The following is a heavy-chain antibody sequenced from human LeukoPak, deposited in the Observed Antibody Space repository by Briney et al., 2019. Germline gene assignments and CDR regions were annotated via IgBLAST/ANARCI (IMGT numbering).Heavy chain of an antibody. CDR3: ARGGYYSSSSLFVDY. J-gene: IGHJ4*02. Sequence: GGSLRLSCAASGFTFSSYAMHWVRQAPGKGLEWVAVISYDGSNKYNADSVKGRFTISRDNSKNTLYLQMNSLRAEDTAVYYCARGGYYSSSSLFVDYWGQGTLVTVSS. D-gene: IGHD6-6*01. V-gene: IGHV3-30-3*01. CDR2: ISYDGSNK. CDR1: GFTFSSYA.